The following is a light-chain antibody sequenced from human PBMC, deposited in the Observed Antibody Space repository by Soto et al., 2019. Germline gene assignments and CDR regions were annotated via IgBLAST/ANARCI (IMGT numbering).Light chain of an antibody. V-gene: IGKV3-15*01. CDR3: QQYNNWPRT. J-gene: IGKJ2*01. CDR2: GAS. CDR1: QSLSSN. Sequence: EMVMTQSPATLSVSPGERATLSCRASQSLSSNLAWYQQKPGQAPRLLIYGASSRATGIPARFSGSGSGTEFTLTISSLQSEDFAVYYCQQYNNWPRTFGQVTKLEIK.